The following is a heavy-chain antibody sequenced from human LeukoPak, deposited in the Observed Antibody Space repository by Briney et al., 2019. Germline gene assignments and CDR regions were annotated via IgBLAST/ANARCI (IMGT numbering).Heavy chain of an antibody. D-gene: IGHD6-13*01. Sequence: GASVKVSCKASGYTFTSYAMSWVRQAPGQGLEWMGWINTNTGNPTYAQGFTGRFVFSLDTSVSTAYLQISSLKAEDTAVYYCARDPRKQQLFELWRGVNYYYYYYMDVWGKGTTVTTSS. CDR3: ARDPRKQQLFELWRGVNYYYYYYMDV. CDR1: GYTFTSYA. V-gene: IGHV7-4-1*02. CDR2: INTNTGNP. J-gene: IGHJ6*03.